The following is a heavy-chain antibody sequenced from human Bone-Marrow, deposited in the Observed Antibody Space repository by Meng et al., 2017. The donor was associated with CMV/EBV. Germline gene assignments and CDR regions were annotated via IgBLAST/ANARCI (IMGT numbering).Heavy chain of an antibody. V-gene: IGHV3-64*02. D-gene: IGHD5-18*01. J-gene: IGHJ6*02. CDR2: ISSNGGST. CDR1: GFTFSSYA. CDR3: ARVSATAMVLIYYGMDV. Sequence: GGSLRLSCAASGFTFSSYAMHCVRQAPEKGLEYVSAISSNGGSTYYADSVKGRFTISRDNSKNTLYLQMGSLRAEDTAVYYCARVSATAMVLIYYGMDVWGQGTTVTVSS.